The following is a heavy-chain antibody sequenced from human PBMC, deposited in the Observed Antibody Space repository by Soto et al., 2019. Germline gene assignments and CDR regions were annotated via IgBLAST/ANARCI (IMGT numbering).Heavy chain of an antibody. V-gene: IGHV3-23*01. CDR3: AKRRRGTYLVDH. D-gene: IGHD1-26*01. CDR2: ISANTLGT. CDR1: EITFSAYA. J-gene: IGHJ4*02. Sequence: GGSLRLSCAGSEITFSAYAMGWVRQTPGKGLEWVSGISANTLGTYYADSVKGRFTVSGDNSNNILYLQMNFLRAEDTALYYCAKRRRGTYLVDHRGQGTLVTVSS.